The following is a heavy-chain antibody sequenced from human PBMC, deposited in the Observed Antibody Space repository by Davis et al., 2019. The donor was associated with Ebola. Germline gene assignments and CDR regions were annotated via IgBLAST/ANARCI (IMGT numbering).Heavy chain of an antibody. D-gene: IGHD2-2*01. CDR1: GFTFSSYW. J-gene: IGHJ6*02. Sequence: GESLKNSCAASGFTFSSYWMSWVRQAPGKGLEWVANIKQDGSEKYYVDSVKGRFPISRDNAKNSLYLQMNSLRAEDTAVYYCAKDLADIVVVPAAADYGMDVWGQGTTVTVSS. CDR3: AKDLADIVVVPAAADYGMDV. V-gene: IGHV3-7*03. CDR2: IKQDGSEK.